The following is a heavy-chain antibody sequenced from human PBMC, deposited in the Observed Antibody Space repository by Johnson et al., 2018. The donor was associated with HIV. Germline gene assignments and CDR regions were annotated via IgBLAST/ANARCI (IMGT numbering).Heavy chain of an antibody. CDR1: GFTFSNYG. Sequence: QVQLVESGGGVVQPGRPLRLSCAASGFTFSNYGMHWARQAPGKGLEWVAVIQSDETTKYYADSVKGRFTISRDNSKKTLYLQMNSLSAEDTAVYYCTGEDGLGESALVFDMWGQGTMVTVSS. J-gene: IGHJ3*02. D-gene: IGHD3-16*02. CDR2: IQSDETTK. V-gene: IGHV3-33*08. CDR3: TGEDGLGESALVFDM.